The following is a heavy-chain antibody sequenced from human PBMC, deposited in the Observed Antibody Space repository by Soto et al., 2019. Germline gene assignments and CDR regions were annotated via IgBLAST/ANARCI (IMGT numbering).Heavy chain of an antibody. CDR3: AKSARVTMIVVVTRRLFDY. Sequence: GGSLRLSCAASGFTFSSYAMSWVRQAPGKGLEWVSAISGSGGSTYYADSVKGRFTISRDNSKNTLYLQMNSLRAEDTAVYYCAKSARVTMIVVVTRRLFDYWGQGTLVTVSS. J-gene: IGHJ4*02. V-gene: IGHV3-23*01. D-gene: IGHD3-22*01. CDR2: ISGSGGST. CDR1: GFTFSSYA.